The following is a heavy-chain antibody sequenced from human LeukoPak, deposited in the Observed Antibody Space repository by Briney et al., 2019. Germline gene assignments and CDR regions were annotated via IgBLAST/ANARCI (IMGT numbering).Heavy chain of an antibody. CDR2: IYTSGST. Sequence: SETLSLTCTVSGGSISSGSYYWSWIRQPAGKGLEWIGRIYTSGSTNYNPSLKSRVTISVDTSKNQFSLKLSSVTAADTAVYYCAQAVAYNWFDPWGQGTLVTVSS. D-gene: IGHD6-19*01. CDR3: AQAVAYNWFDP. V-gene: IGHV4-61*02. CDR1: GGSISSGSYY. J-gene: IGHJ5*02.